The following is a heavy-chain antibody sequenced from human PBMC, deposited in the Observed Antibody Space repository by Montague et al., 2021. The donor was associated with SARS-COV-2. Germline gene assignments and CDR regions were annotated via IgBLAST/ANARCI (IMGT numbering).Heavy chain of an antibody. D-gene: IGHD3-3*01. CDR2: IYYSGST. V-gene: IGHV4-39*01. CDR1: GGSISSSSHY. J-gene: IGHJ6*03. CDR3: ARHSGDYTIFGVVSYYMDV. Sequence: SETLSLTCIVSGGSISSSSHYWCWIRQPPGKRLEWIGSIYYSGSTYYNPPLNSRVTISVDTSKNQFSLKLSSVTAADTAVYYCARHSGDYTIFGVVSYYMDVWGSGTTVTVSS.